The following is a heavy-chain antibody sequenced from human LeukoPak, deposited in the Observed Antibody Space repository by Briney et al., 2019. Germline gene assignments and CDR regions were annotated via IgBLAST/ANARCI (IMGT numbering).Heavy chain of an antibody. V-gene: IGHV1-69*04. CDR2: IIPILGIA. J-gene: IGHJ4*02. Sequence: ASVKVSCKASGGTFSSYAISWVRPAPGQGLEWMGRIIPILGIANYAQKFQGRVTITADKSTSTAYMELSSLRSEDTAVYYCAYIAAAGDFDYWGQGTLVTVSS. D-gene: IGHD6-13*01. CDR3: AYIAAAGDFDY. CDR1: GGTFSSYA.